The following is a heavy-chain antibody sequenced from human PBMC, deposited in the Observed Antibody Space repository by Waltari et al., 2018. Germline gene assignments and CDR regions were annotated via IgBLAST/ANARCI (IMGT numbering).Heavy chain of an antibody. CDR2: IKQDGSEK. V-gene: IGHV3-7*01. CDR3: ARDRTSPRGVMNYYDSSGYYYFDY. J-gene: IGHJ4*02. D-gene: IGHD3-22*01. CDR1: GFTFSSYW. Sequence: EVQLVESGGGLVQPGGSLRLSCAASGFTFSSYWMSWVRQAPGKGLEGVANIKQDGSEKYYVDSVKGRFTISRDNAKNSLYLQMNSLRAEDTAVYYCARDRTSPRGVMNYYDSSGYYYFDYWGQGTLVTVSS.